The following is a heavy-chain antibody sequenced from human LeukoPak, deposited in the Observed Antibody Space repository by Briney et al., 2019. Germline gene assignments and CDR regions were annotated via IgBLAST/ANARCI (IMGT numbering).Heavy chain of an antibody. CDR2: VYPGDSDT. Sequence: GESLKISCKASGYNFTSYWIGWVRQMPGKGLEWLGIVYPGDSDTRCSPSFQGQVSISADKSITTAYLHWSSLKASDTAMYYCASFHISGGSYNGLHYWGQGTLVTVSS. V-gene: IGHV5-51*01. D-gene: IGHD3-10*01. J-gene: IGHJ4*02. CDR3: ASFHISGGSYNGLHY. CDR1: GYNFTSYW.